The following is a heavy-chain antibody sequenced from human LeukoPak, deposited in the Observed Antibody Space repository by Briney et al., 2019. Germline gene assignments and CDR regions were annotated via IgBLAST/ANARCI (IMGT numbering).Heavy chain of an antibody. CDR1: GFTFSSYA. CDR3: ARASSDIVVVPAATVDY. CDR2: ISSSSSYI. Sequence: GGSLRLSCAASGFTFSSYAMHWVRQAPGKGLEWVSSISSSSSYIYYADSVKGRFTISRDNAKNSLYLQMNSLRAEDTAVYYCARASSDIVVVPAATVDYWGQGTLVTVSS. J-gene: IGHJ4*02. V-gene: IGHV3-21*01. D-gene: IGHD2-2*01.